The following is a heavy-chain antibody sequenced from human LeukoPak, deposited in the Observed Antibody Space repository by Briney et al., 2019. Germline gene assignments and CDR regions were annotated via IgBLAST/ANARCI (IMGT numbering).Heavy chain of an antibody. CDR1: GFTFSSYE. V-gene: IGHV3-48*03. CDR2: ISSSGSTT. CDR3: AKERRVVITLDAFDI. J-gene: IGHJ3*02. Sequence: GGSLRLSCAASGFTFSSYEMNWVRQAPGKGLEWVSYISSSGSTTYYADSVKGRFTISRDNSKNTLYLQMNSLRAEDTAVYYCAKERRVVITLDAFDIWGQGTMVTVSS. D-gene: IGHD3-22*01.